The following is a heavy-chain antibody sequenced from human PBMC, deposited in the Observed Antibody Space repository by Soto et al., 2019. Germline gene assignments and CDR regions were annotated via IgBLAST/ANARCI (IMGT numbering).Heavy chain of an antibody. CDR3: ARGHHDNLDY. V-gene: IGHV4-34*01. CDR1: GGSFSGYY. CDR2: INHSGST. D-gene: IGHD3-22*01. J-gene: IGHJ4*02. Sequence: SETLSLTCAVYGGSFSGYYWSWMRQPPGKGLEWSGEINHSGSTNYNPPFKSRVTIIVDTSKNQFSLKLSSVTAADTAGYYCARGHHDNLDYWGQGTLVTVSS.